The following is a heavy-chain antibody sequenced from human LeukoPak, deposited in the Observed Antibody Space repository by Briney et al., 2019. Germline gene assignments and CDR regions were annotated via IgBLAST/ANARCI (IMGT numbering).Heavy chain of an antibody. CDR1: GFTFSSYA. D-gene: IGHD3-10*01. CDR3: ARDLGRATYYGSGSYGDY. CDR2: ISYDGSNK. V-gene: IGHV3-30-3*01. Sequence: QPGGSLRLSCAASGFTFSSYAMHWVRQAPGKGLEWVAVISYDGSNKHYADSVKGRFTISRDNSKNTLYLQMNSLRAEDTAVYYCARDLGRATYYGSGSYGDYWGQGTLVTVSS. J-gene: IGHJ4*02.